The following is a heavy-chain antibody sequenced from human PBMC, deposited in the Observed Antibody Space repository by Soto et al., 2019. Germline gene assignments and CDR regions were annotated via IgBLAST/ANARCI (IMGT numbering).Heavy chain of an antibody. CDR3: ARYGPGGYIDY. J-gene: IGHJ4*02. V-gene: IGHV6-1*01. CDR2: TYYRSKWSK. Sequence: PSQTLSLTCAISGDSVSSNNAAWNWIRQSPSRGLEWLVRTYYRSKWSKGYALSLKSRLTIKPDTSKNQFSLHLNSVTPDDTAVYYCARYGPGGYIDYCGQRTLLTVSS. CDR1: GDSVSSNNAA. D-gene: IGHD3-16*02.